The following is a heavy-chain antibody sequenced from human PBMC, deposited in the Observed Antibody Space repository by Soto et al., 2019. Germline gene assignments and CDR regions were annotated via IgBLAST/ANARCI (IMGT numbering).Heavy chain of an antibody. J-gene: IGHJ6*02. CDR3: AKDMGYCVSTSCYDPGMDV. Sequence: EVQLLESGGGLVQPGGSLRLSCAASGFTFSSYAMSWVRQAPGKGLEWVSAISGSGGSTYYADSVKGRFTISRDNSKNTLFMKMNSLRAEESAVYYCAKDMGYCVSTSCYDPGMDVWGQGTTVTVSS. V-gene: IGHV3-23*01. D-gene: IGHD2-2*01. CDR1: GFTFSSYA. CDR2: ISGSGGST.